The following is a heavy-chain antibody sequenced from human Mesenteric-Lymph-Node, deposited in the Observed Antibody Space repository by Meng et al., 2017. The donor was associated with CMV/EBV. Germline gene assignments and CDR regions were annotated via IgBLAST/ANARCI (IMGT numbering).Heavy chain of an antibody. J-gene: IGHJ4*02. D-gene: IGHD4-17*01. V-gene: IGHV3-21*06. CDR1: GFTFSSYS. CDR3: ARGSENYGGALDY. Sequence: GGSLRLSCAASGFTFSSYSMNWVRQAPGKGLEWVSSISSSSSYIYYADSVKGRLTISRDNAKNSLDLQMNSLRAEDTAVYYCARGSENYGGALDYWGQGTLVTVSS. CDR2: ISSSSSYI.